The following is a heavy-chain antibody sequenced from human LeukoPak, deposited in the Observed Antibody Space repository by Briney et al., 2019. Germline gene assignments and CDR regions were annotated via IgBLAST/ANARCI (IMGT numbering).Heavy chain of an antibody. CDR3: ARDRHGGSFYGYFDY. CDR1: GFTFSNYA. CDR2: ISYDGSNE. Sequence: PGGSLRLSCAASGFTFSNYAMHWVRQAPGKGLEWVAVISYDGSNEHYIDSVKGRFTISRDDSKNTLYLQMNSLRPEDTAVYYCARDRHGGSFYGYFDYWGQGNLVTVSS. V-gene: IGHV3-30-3*01. J-gene: IGHJ4*02. D-gene: IGHD1-26*01.